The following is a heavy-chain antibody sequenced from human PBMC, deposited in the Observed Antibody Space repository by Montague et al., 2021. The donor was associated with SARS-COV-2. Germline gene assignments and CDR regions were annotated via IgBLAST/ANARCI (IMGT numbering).Heavy chain of an antibody. CDR3: ARRTYDILTGYDYGMDV. CDR1: GFSLSTSGMC. Sequence: PALVKPTQTLTPTCTFSGFSLSTSGMCVSWIRQPPGKALEWLARIDWDDDKYYSTSLKTRLTISKDTSKNQVVLTMTNMDPVDTATYYCARRTYDILTGYDYGMDVWGQGTTVTVS. D-gene: IGHD3-9*01. V-gene: IGHV2-70*11. CDR2: IDWDDDK. J-gene: IGHJ6*02.